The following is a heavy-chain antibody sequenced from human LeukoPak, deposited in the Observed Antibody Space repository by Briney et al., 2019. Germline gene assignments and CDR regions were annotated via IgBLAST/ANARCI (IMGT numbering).Heavy chain of an antibody. CDR2: INGDATAT. CDR1: GFSFSAHW. Sequence: GGSLRLSCAASGFSFSAHWLHWVRQAPGKGLVWVAQINGDATATNYAGSVKGRFTISRNNAKNTVHLQMSTLTAEDTAVYYCAKDKWWGASDHWGQGSLVTVSS. V-gene: IGHV3-74*01. CDR3: AKDKWWGASDH. D-gene: IGHD2-8*01. J-gene: IGHJ4*02.